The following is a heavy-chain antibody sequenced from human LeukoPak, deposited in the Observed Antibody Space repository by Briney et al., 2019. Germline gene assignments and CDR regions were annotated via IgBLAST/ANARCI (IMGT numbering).Heavy chain of an antibody. CDR3: ASGLPPRRNYDSSGYYSYYFDY. CDR1: GYTFTSYG. CDR2: ISGYNGHT. Sequence: ASVKVSCKASGYTFTSYGISGVRQAPGQGLEWMGWISGYNGHTKYAQKFQGRVTMTTDTSTSTAYMELRSLTSDDTAVFYCASGLPPRRNYDSSGYYSYYFDYWGQGTLVTVSS. V-gene: IGHV1-18*01. D-gene: IGHD3-22*01. J-gene: IGHJ4*02.